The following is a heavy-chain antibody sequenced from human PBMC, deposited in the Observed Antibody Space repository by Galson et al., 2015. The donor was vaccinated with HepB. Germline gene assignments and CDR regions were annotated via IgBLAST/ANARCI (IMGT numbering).Heavy chain of an antibody. D-gene: IGHD1-14*01. CDR2: INPLFGTA. J-gene: IGHJ4*02. Sequence: SVKVSCKASGTMFSGFGTSWVRQAPGHGLEWMGEINPLFGTANYAQKFQGRVTITADRSTSTAYMELSSLRSEDTAMYYCATNAARGICFEFWGQGTLVTVSS. CDR1: GTMFSGFG. CDR3: ATNAARGICFEF. V-gene: IGHV1-69*06.